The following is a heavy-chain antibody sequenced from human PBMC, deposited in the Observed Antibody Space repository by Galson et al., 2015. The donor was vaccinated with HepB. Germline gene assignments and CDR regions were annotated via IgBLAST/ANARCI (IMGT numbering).Heavy chain of an antibody. V-gene: IGHV4-31*03. CDR1: GGSISSGGYY. CDR2: IYYSGST. Sequence: TLSLTCTVSGGSISSGGYYWSWIRQHPGKGLEWIGYIYYSGSTYYNPSLKSRVTISVDTSKNQFSLKLSSVTAADTAVYYCARVARGLMTFDYWGQGTLVTVSS. D-gene: IGHD2-8*01. J-gene: IGHJ4*02. CDR3: ARVARGLMTFDY.